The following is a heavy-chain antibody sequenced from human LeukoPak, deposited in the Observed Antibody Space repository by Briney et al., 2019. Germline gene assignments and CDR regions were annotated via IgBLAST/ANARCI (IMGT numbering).Heavy chain of an antibody. CDR3: AGQYNWNDVPFDY. D-gene: IGHD1-20*01. J-gene: IGHJ4*02. V-gene: IGHV3-7*03. CDR1: GFTFSSYA. CDR2: IKQDGSEK. Sequence: GGSLRLSCATSGFTFSSYAMNWVRQAPGKGLEWVANIKQDGSEKYYVDSVKGRFTISRDNAKNSLYLQMNSLRAEDTAVYYCAGQYNWNDVPFDYWGQGTLVTVSS.